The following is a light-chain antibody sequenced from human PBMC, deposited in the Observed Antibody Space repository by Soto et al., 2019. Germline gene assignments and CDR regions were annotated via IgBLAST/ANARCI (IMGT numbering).Light chain of an antibody. Sequence: EIVMTQSPATLSVSPGERATLSCRASQSVSSNLAWYQQKPGQAPRLFIYGASTRATGIPARFSGSGSGTEFTLTISSLQSEDFAVYYCQQYNNWPPMYTFGQGTTLEIK. V-gene: IGKV3-15*01. CDR2: GAS. J-gene: IGKJ2*01. CDR1: QSVSSN. CDR3: QQYNNWPPMYT.